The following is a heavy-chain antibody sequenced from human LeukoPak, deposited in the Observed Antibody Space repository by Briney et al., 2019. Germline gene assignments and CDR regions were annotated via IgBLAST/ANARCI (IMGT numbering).Heavy chain of an antibody. Sequence: ASVKVSCKASGYTFTSYGISWVRQAPGQGLEWMGWINPNSGGTNYAQKFQGRVTMTRDTSISTAYMELSRLRSDDTAVYYCASALSPLPYGYWGQGTLVTVSS. CDR2: INPNSGGT. CDR3: ASALSPLPYGY. J-gene: IGHJ4*02. D-gene: IGHD4-17*01. CDR1: GYTFTSYG. V-gene: IGHV1-2*02.